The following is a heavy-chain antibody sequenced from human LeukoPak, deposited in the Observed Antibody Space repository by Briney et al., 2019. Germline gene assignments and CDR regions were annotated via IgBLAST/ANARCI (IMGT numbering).Heavy chain of an antibody. Sequence: PGGSLRLSCVVSGFTISSYGMHWVRQAPGKGLEWVAFIRYDGSYKKYADSVKGRFTISRDNSKNTLYLQMNSLRAEDTAVYYCAKEASRGYSFPYTPIEKPYYFDYWGQGTLVTVSS. J-gene: IGHJ4*02. V-gene: IGHV3-30*02. D-gene: IGHD5-18*01. CDR2: IRYDGSYK. CDR3: AKEASRGYSFPYTPIEKPYYFDY. CDR1: GFTISSYG.